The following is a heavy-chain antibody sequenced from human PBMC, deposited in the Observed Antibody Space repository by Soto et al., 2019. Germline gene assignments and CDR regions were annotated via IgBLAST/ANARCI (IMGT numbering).Heavy chain of an antibody. Sequence: EVHLLESGGGLIQPGGSLRLSCAASGFTFNNYAMAWVRQAPGKGLEWVSSIINTGDSRYYADSVKGRFTISRDNSKNTLYLQMNSLSADDTAVYYCAKGRTIVVVTTSLDSWGQGTLVTVSS. CDR3: AKGRTIVVVTTSLDS. CDR2: IINTGDSR. D-gene: IGHD2-21*02. CDR1: GFTFNNYA. J-gene: IGHJ4*02. V-gene: IGHV3-23*01.